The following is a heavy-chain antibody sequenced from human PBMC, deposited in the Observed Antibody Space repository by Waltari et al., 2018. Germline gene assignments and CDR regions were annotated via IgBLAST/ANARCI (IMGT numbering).Heavy chain of an antibody. J-gene: IGHJ4*02. Sequence: VQVVESGGGLVQPGGSLRISCAASEFTVSSNYMSWVRQAPGEGLEWVLIFYPGGSNYYADSVKGRFTISRDISKNLLFLQINSLRVEDTGIYYCARDRPLDYWGQGTLVTVSS. CDR1: EFTVSSNY. CDR2: FYPGGSN. CDR3: ARDRPLDY. V-gene: IGHV3-66*01.